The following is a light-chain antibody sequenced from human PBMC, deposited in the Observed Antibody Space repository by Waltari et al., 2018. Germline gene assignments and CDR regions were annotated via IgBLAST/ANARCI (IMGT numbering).Light chain of an antibody. CDR2: DVN. CDR1: SISLGSYDY. Sequence: QSALTQPASVSGSPGQSSRIPCPGTSISLGSYDYFSWYKQPPGKAPKMMIYDVNHRPSGVSNRFSGSKSGNTASLIISGLQSEDEGDYYCSSYSGTNTRVIFGGGTKLTVL. V-gene: IGLV2-14*03. CDR3: SSYSGTNTRVI. J-gene: IGLJ2*01.